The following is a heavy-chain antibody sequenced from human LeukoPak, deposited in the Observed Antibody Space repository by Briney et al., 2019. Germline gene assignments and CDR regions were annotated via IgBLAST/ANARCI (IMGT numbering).Heavy chain of an antibody. J-gene: IGHJ5*02. D-gene: IGHD3-16*02. CDR2: IYTSGST. CDR1: GGSISSGSYY. Sequence: SETLSLTCTVSGGSISSGSYYWSWIRQPAGKGLEWIGRIYTSGSTNYNPSLKSRVTISVDTSKNQFSLKLSSVTAADTAVYYCARDFVSSSRGFGGVIATWRQGTLVTVSS. CDR3: ARDFVSSSRGFGGVIAT. V-gene: IGHV4-61*02.